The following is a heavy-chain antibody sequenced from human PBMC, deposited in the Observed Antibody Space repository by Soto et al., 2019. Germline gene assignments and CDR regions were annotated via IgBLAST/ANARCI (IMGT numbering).Heavy chain of an antibody. D-gene: IGHD6-13*01. V-gene: IGHV3-66*01. CDR2: IYSGGST. J-gene: IGHJ4*02. CDR3: ARSSIAAAGNNY. Sequence: EVQLVESGGGLVQPGGSLRLSCAASGFTVSSNYMSWVRQAPGKGLEWVSVIYSGGSTYYADSVKGRFTISRDNSKNTRYRQMNSLRAEDTAVYYCARSSIAAAGNNYWGQGTLVTVSS. CDR1: GFTVSSNY.